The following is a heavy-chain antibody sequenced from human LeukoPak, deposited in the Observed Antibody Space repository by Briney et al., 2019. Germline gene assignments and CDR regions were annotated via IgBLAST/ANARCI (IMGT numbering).Heavy chain of an antibody. CDR3: ARDFWNLYENNDSNRDFDN. V-gene: IGHV1-18*01. Sequence: ASVKVSCKASGYTLSNYVSWVRQAPGQGLEWMAWIAGDRIYAPQFQGRLIISTDPSTSTAYMELRSLRSDDTAVYYCARDFWNLYENNDSNRDFDNWGQGTLLTVSS. CDR2: IAGDR. D-gene: IGHD7-27*01. J-gene: IGHJ4*02. CDR1: GYTLSNY.